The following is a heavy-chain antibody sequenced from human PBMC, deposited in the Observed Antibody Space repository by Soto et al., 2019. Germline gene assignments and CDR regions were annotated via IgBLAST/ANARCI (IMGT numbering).Heavy chain of an antibody. CDR2: IRSKAFGATT. Sequence: PGGSLRFPGFTSGFPFGGYTMSWFRRTPGKGREWLSLIRSKAFGATTEYAASVKGRFTISSDDPESIAYLQMNRLNTEDTDVYSCTGAHHTSRWWVPPGVDYWGQGALVAVSS. V-gene: IGHV3-49*03. J-gene: IGHJ4*02. CDR3: TGAHHTSRWWVPPGVDY. CDR1: GFPFGGYT. D-gene: IGHD6-19*01.